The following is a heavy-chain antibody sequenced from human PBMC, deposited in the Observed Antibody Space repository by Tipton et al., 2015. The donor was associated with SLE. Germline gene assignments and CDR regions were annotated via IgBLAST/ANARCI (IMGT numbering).Heavy chain of an antibody. J-gene: IGHJ3*02. CDR3: AVHSIRDPAFDI. CDR2: VSYSGST. D-gene: IGHD2-21*01. V-gene: IGHV4-59*01. CDR1: GAAISAYY. Sequence: TLSLTCSVSGAAISAYYWSWIRQPPGKGLEWIGYVSYSGSTNYNPSLKSRVTISVDTSMNHLSLKLNSVTAADTAVYFCAVHSIRDPAFDIWGQGTRVTVSS.